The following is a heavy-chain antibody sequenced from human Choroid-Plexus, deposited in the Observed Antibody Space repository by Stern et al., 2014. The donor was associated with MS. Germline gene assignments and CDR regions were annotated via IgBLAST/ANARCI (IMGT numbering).Heavy chain of an antibody. J-gene: IGHJ5*02. Sequence: VQLVEPGGGVVQPGRPLRLSCVASGFTFGSCAMHWVRQAPGKGLAWVAGVSDDGSKKDYADSVKGRFTIARDNSQNTLYMQMSSLRPEDTAVYYCAKDRQYLTYFFDHWGQGSLGTVSS. CDR2: VSDDGSKK. D-gene: IGHD2/OR15-2a*01. V-gene: IGHV3-30*18. CDR1: GFTFGSCA. CDR3: AKDRQYLTYFFDH.